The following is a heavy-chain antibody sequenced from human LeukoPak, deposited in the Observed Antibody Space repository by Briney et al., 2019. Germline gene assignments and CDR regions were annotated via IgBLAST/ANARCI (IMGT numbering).Heavy chain of an antibody. Sequence: ASVKVSCKASGYTFTSYAMHWVRQAPGQRLEWMGWINAGNGNTKYSQKFQGRVTITRDTSASTAYMELSSLRSEDTAVYYCARDRLPPRAGSVVVPSSGNWFDPWGQGTLVTVSS. D-gene: IGHD2-2*01. CDR1: GYTFTSYA. J-gene: IGHJ5*02. CDR3: ARDRLPPRAGSVVVPSSGNWFDP. V-gene: IGHV1-3*01. CDR2: INAGNGNT.